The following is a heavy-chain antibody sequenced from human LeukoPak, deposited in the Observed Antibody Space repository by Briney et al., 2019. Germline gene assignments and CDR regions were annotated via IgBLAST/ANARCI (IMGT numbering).Heavy chain of an antibody. V-gene: IGHV1-2*02. Sequence: ASVKVSCKASGYTFTGYYMHWVRQGPGQGLEWMGWSNPNNGGTNYAQKFQGRVTMTLDTSISTAYMELNRLRSDDTAIYYCARVDGGEWYYFDYWGQGTLVTVSS. J-gene: IGHJ4*02. CDR2: SNPNNGGT. D-gene: IGHD2-8*02. CDR3: ARVDGGEWYYFDY. CDR1: GYTFTGYY.